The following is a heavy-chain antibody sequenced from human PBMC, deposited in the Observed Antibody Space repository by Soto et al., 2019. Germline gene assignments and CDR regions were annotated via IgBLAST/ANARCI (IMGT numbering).Heavy chain of an antibody. D-gene: IGHD3-3*01. CDR3: AKAMGIRFLEWFDMDV. Sequence: PGGSLRLSCAASGFTFSSYAMSWIRQAQGKGLEWVSAISGSGGSTYYADSVKGRFTISRDNSKNTLYLQMNSLRAEDTAVYYCAKAMGIRFLEWFDMDVWGQGTTVTVSS. V-gene: IGHV3-23*01. J-gene: IGHJ6*02. CDR2: ISGSGGST. CDR1: GFTFSSYA.